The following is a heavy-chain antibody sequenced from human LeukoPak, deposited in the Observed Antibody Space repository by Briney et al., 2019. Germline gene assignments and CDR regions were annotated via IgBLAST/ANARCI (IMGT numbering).Heavy chain of an antibody. Sequence: ASVKVSCKASGYTFTSYGISWVRQAPGQGLEWMGWISAYNGNTNYAQKLQGRVTMTTDTSTSTAYMELRSLRSDDTAVYYCARVYDILTGYCLGYWGQGTLVTVSS. CDR3: ARVYDILTGYCLGY. D-gene: IGHD3-9*01. CDR2: ISAYNGNT. V-gene: IGHV1-18*01. CDR1: GYTFTSYG. J-gene: IGHJ4*02.